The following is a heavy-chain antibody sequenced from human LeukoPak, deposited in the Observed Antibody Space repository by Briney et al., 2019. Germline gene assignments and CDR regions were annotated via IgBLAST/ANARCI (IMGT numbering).Heavy chain of an antibody. CDR2: ISAYNGNT. Sequence: ASVKVSCKASGYTFTSYGISWVRQAPGQGLKWMGWISAYNGNTNYAQKLQGRVTMTTDTSTSTAYMELRSLRSDDTAVYYCARSPPPRYCSGGSCYPSDYYYYGMDVWGQGTTVTVSS. CDR1: GYTFTSYG. CDR3: ARSPPPRYCSGGSCYPSDYYYYGMDV. V-gene: IGHV1-18*01. J-gene: IGHJ6*02. D-gene: IGHD2-15*01.